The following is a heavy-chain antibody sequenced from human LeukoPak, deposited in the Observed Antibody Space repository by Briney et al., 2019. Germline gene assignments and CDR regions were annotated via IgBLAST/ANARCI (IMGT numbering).Heavy chain of an antibody. CDR3: ARDPVGDSSPDY. Sequence: SVKVSCKASGGTFSSYAISWVRQAPGQGLEWMGGIIPIFGTANYAQRFQGRVTITADKSTSTAYMELSSLRSEDTAVYYCARDPVGDSSPDYWGQGTLVTVSS. CDR2: IIPIFGTA. D-gene: IGHD3-22*01. J-gene: IGHJ4*02. V-gene: IGHV1-69*06. CDR1: GGTFSSYA.